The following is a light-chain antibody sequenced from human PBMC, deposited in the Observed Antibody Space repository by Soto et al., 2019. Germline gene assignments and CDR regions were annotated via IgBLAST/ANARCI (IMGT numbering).Light chain of an antibody. CDR3: SSYAGNSNGV. CDR2: EVS. V-gene: IGLV2-8*01. Sequence: QSALTQPPSASGSPGQSVTISCTGTSSDVGAYTYVSWYQQHPGKAPKLMIYEVSKRPSGVPDRFSGSKSGNTASLTVSGLQAEDEADYYCSSYAGNSNGVFGTGTKLTVL. CDR1: SSDVGAYTY. J-gene: IGLJ1*01.